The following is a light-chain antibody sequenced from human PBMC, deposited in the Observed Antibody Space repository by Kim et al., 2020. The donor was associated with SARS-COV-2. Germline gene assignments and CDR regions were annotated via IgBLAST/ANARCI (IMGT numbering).Light chain of an antibody. J-gene: IGKJ2*01. CDR3: QQYGGSPPYT. V-gene: IGKV3-20*01. Sequence: SPGERATLSCRARQSVTSNFLAWYQQKPGQAPRLLIYGASNRATGIPDKFTGSGSGTDFTLTISRLEPEDFAVYHCQQYGGSPPYTFGQGTKLEI. CDR2: GAS. CDR1: QSVTSNF.